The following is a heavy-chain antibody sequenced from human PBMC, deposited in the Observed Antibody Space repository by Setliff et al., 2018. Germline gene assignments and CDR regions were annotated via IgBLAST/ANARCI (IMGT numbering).Heavy chain of an antibody. CDR2: IYDSGSS. Sequence: PSETLSLTCTVSGGSVSNSGFFWGWLRQAPGKGLEWIGNIYDSGSSNYNASLKSRLIITRDTSKNQFSLRLNSVTAADTAVYYCARTGTYRYFDYWSQGTLVTVSS. D-gene: IGHD1-26*01. J-gene: IGHJ4*02. CDR3: ARTGTYRYFDY. V-gene: IGHV4-39*01. CDR1: GGSVSNSGFF.